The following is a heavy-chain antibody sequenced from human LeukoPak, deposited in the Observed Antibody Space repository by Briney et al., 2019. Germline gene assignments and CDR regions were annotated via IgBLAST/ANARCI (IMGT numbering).Heavy chain of an antibody. CDR1: GYTFTGYY. CDR3: ARVPDSMTTPFDY. V-gene: IGHV1-2*02. Sequence: GASVKVSCKASGYTFTGYYMHWVRQAPGQGLEWMGWINPNSGGTNYAQKFQGRVTMTRDTSISTAYMELSRLRSDDTAVYYCARVPDSMTTPFDYWGQGTLVTVSS. CDR2: INPNSGGT. J-gene: IGHJ4*02. D-gene: IGHD4-11*01.